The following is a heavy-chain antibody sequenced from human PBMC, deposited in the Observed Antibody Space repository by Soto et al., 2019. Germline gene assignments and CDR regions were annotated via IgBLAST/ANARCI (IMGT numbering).Heavy chain of an antibody. CDR3: AAPGSSGHSYNFDY. V-gene: IGHV1-2*02. CDR1: GYTFTGYA. J-gene: IGHJ4*02. Sequence: GASVKVSCKASGYTFTGYAIHWVRQAPGQRLEWMGWMNGSSGGANYAQKFQGRVTMTRDTSITTAYMELNSLRSDDTAVHYCAAPGSSGHSYNFDYWGQGTLVTVSS. CDR2: MNGSSGGA. D-gene: IGHD3-22*01.